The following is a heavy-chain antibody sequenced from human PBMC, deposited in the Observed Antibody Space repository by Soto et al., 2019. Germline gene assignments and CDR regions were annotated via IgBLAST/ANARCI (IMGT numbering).Heavy chain of an antibody. V-gene: IGHV3-21*01. Sequence: EVQLVESGGGLVKPGGSLRLSCAASGFSFSSYSMNWVRQAPGKGLEWVSSISSSSTYIHYADSVKGRFTISRDNAKNSLNLQMNSLRAEDTAVYYCARKTGTGDYYFVMDVWGQGITVTVSS. CDR1: GFSFSSYS. CDR2: ISSSSTYI. J-gene: IGHJ6*02. D-gene: IGHD1-1*01. CDR3: ARKTGTGDYYFVMDV.